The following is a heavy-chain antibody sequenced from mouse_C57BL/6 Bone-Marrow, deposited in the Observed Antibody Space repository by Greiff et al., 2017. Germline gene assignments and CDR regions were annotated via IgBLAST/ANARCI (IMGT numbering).Heavy chain of an antibody. CDR3: ASFAD. CDR2: LYPGSGSP. Sequence: QVQLQQPGAKLLKPGASVNMSGKASAYTFNSYWITWVKQRPRQGLEWLGDLYPGSGSPNYNAKFTSKATLTVDTSSSTAYMQLSSLTYEDSAVYYCASFADWGQGTLVTVAA. J-gene: IGHJ3*01. CDR1: AYTFNSYW. V-gene: IGHV1-55*01.